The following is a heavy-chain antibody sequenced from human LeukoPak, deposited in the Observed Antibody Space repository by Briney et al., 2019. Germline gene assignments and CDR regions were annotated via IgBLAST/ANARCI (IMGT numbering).Heavy chain of an antibody. CDR3: AKERYDSSGYYRPEYSQH. CDR2: INPNSGGT. V-gene: IGHV1-2*06. J-gene: IGHJ1*01. Sequence: ASVKVSCKASGYTFTGYYMHWVRQAPGQGLEWMGRINPNSGGTNYAQKFQGRVTMTRDTSISTAYMELSRLRSDDTAVYYCAKERYDSSGYYRPEYSQHWGQGTLVTVSS. CDR1: GYTFTGYY. D-gene: IGHD3-22*01.